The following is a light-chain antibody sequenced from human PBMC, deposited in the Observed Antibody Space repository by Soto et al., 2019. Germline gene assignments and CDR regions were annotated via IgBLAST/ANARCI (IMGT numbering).Light chain of an antibody. J-gene: IGLJ2*01. V-gene: IGLV2-14*01. CDR2: DVS. Sequence: QSALTQPASVTGSPGQSITTSCTGTSSDVGGYNYVSWYQQHPGKAPKLMIYDVSNRPSGVSNRFSGSKSGNTASLTISGLQAEDEADYYCSSDTSSSTLVVFGGGTKLTVL. CDR1: SSDVGGYNY. CDR3: SSDTSSSTLVV.